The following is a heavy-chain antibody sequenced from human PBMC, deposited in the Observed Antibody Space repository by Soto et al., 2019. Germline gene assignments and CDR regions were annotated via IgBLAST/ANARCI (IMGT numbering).Heavy chain of an antibody. CDR1: GYTFSSYW. CDR2: VNGDGSST. V-gene: IGHV3-74*01. CDR3: ARVMANLPWYLDY. D-gene: IGHD2-8*01. J-gene: IGHJ4*02. Sequence: GGSLRLSCAASGYTFSSYWMHWVRQAPGKGLVWVSRVNGDGSSTSYADPVKGRFTISRDNAKNTVHLQMDSLRAEDTAVYYCARVMANLPWYLDYWGQGTLVTVSS.